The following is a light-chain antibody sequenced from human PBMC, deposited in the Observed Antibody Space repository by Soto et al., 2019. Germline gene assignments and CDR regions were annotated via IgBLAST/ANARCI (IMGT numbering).Light chain of an antibody. CDR3: SSYTSSIFYV. J-gene: IGLJ1*01. V-gene: IGLV2-14*01. CDR1: SSDVGGYNY. Sequence: QSALTQPASVSGSPGQSITISCTGTSSDVGGYNYVSWYQQHPGKAPKLMIYEVSNRPSGVSNRFSGSKSGNTASLTISGLQAEDEADYYCSSYTSSIFYVFGPGTKLTVL. CDR2: EVS.